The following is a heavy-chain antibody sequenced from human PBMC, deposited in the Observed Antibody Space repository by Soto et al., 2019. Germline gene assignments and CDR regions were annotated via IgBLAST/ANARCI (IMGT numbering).Heavy chain of an antibody. Sequence: EVQLLESGGGLVQPGGSLRLACAASGFSFSSNAMSWVRQAPGKGLEWVSAISASGASTYYADSVKGRFTISRDTSKNRLNLQMNSLRAADTAVYHCAKANSGSSRTHTLDYWGQGTLVTVSS. D-gene: IGHD7-27*01. CDR1: GFSFSSNA. CDR2: ISASGAST. CDR3: AKANSGSSRTHTLDY. V-gene: IGHV3-23*01. J-gene: IGHJ4*02.